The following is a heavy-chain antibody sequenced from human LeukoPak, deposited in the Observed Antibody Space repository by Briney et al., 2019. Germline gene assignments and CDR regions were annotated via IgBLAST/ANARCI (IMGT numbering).Heavy chain of an antibody. CDR1: GGSISSSSYY. CDR2: IYYSGST. Sequence: PSETLSLTCTVSGGSISSSSYYWGWIRQPPGKGLEWIGSIYYSGSTYYNPSLKSRVTISVDTSKNQFSLKLSSVTAADTAVYYCARGSSRIGIDWKTRYYFDYWGQGTLVTVSS. J-gene: IGHJ4*02. V-gene: IGHV4-39*01. D-gene: IGHD3-9*01. CDR3: ARGSSRIGIDWKTRYYFDY.